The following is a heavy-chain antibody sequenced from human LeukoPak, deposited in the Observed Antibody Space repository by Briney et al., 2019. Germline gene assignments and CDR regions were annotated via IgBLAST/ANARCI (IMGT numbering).Heavy chain of an antibody. CDR3: AGGPSVLWFGEFIDY. V-gene: IGHV1-18*01. CDR1: GYTFTSYG. D-gene: IGHD3-10*01. CDR2: ISAYNGNT. J-gene: IGHJ4*02. Sequence: ASVTVSCKASGYTFTSYGISWVRQAPGQGLEWMGWISAYNGNTNYAQKLQGRFTITTDTSTSTAYMEVSSLMSDDTAVYYCAGGPSVLWFGEFIDYWGQGTLVTVSS.